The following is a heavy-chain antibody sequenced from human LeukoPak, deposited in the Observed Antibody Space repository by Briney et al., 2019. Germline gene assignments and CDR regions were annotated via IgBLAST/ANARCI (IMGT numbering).Heavy chain of an antibody. CDR2: ISSYSTYI. CDR1: GFSFSDYS. Sequence: GGSLRLSCAASGFSFSDYSMNWVHQAPGKGLEWVSFISSYSTYIYYADSLKGRFTISRDDSKNTLYLQMNNLRAEDTAVYYCAKDIFRWAFDYWGQGALVTVSP. V-gene: IGHV3-21*04. CDR3: AKDIFRWAFDY. J-gene: IGHJ4*02. D-gene: IGHD2-21*01.